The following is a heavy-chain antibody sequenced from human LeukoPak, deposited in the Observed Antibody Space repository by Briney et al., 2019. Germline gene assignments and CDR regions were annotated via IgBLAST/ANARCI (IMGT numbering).Heavy chain of an antibody. Sequence: AGGSLRLSCAASGFTFSSYSMNWVRQAPGKGLEWVSYISSSSSTIYYADSVKGRFTISRDNAKNSLYLQMNSLRAEDTAVYYCAKDRYCSSTRCYGDFDYWGQGTLVTVSS. V-gene: IGHV3-48*04. D-gene: IGHD2-2*01. CDR1: GFTFSSYS. CDR3: AKDRYCSSTRCYGDFDY. CDR2: ISSSSSTI. J-gene: IGHJ4*02.